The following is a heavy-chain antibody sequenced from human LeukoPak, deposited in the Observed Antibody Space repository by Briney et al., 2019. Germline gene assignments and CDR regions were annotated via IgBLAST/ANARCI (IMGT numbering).Heavy chain of an antibody. D-gene: IGHD6-19*01. V-gene: IGHV3-20*04. J-gene: IGHJ4*02. CDR2: INWNGDST. Sequence: GGSLRLSCAASGFTFDDYGMSWVRQAPGKGLECVSGINWNGDSTNYADSVKGRFTISRDNAKNSLYLQVNSLRAEDTAVYFCARGISNVAGRENFDNWGQGTLVTVSS. CDR3: ARGISNVAGRENFDN. CDR1: GFTFDDYG.